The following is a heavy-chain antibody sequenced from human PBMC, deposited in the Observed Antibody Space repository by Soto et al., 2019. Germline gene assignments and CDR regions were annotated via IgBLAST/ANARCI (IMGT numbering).Heavy chain of an antibody. Sequence: QITLKESGPTLVKPTQTLTLTCTFSGFSVSDSGVGVAWIRQPPGKALEWLALIYWDDDERYSPFLQSRVTITKATSKNQVVLTVTNMDPVDTATYYCAHKGGRGAAMDVWGQGTTVTVSS. J-gene: IGHJ6*02. D-gene: IGHD2-15*01. CDR3: AHKGGRGAAMDV. CDR2: IYWDDDE. CDR1: GFSVSDSGVG. V-gene: IGHV2-5*02.